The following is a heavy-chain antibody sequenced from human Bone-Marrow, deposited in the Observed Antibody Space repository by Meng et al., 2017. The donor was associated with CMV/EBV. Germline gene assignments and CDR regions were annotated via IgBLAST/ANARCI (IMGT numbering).Heavy chain of an antibody. CDR1: GYTFSTYY. J-gene: IGHJ5*02. CDR2: INPNSGGT. D-gene: IGHD2-2*01. Sequence: ASVKVSCKASGYTFSTYYIHWVRQAPGQGLEWMGWINPNSGGTNYAQKFQGRVTLTRDTSISTAYMELSRLRSDDTAVYFCARGCRRDVVVPAAIGPWRQGRLVTVDS. CDR3: ARGCRRDVVVPAAIGP. V-gene: IGHV1-2*02.